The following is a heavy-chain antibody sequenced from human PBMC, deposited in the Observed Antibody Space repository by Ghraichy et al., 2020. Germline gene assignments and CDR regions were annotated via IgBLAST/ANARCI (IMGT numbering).Heavy chain of an antibody. Sequence: SETLSLTCSVSGDSVSSGSYYWTWIWQPPGKALEWIGCIYSSGSTKYNPSLKTRLTISIDASNNHFSLRLTSVTAADTAVYYCVREFSYWGQGTLATVSS. V-gene: IGHV4-61*03. CDR2: IYSSGST. CDR3: VREFSY. J-gene: IGHJ4*02. CDR1: GDSVSSGSYY. D-gene: IGHD3-3*01.